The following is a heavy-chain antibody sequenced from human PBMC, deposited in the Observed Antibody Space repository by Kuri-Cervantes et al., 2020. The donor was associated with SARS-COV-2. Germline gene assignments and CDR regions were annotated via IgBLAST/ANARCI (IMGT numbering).Heavy chain of an antibody. V-gene: IGHV3-73*01. CDR2: VRGKANNYAT. CDR3: TTLIDY. J-gene: IGHJ4*02. CDR1: GGSISRYY. Sequence: GGSLRLSCTVSGGSISRYYWSWIRQAAGEGLEWVGRVRGKANNYATAYAASVRGRFTISRDDSKNMAYLQMNSLKTEDTAVYYCTTLIDYWGQGALVTVSS.